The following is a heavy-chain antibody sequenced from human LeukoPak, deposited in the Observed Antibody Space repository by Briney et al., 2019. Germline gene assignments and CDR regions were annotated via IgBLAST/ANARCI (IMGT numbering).Heavy chain of an antibody. CDR3: ARGDYYDAPWFDP. CDR1: GFTFNNYA. CDR2: ISSSGSTI. D-gene: IGHD3-22*01. Sequence: GGSLRLSCAASGFTFNNYAMSWVRQAPGKGLEWVSYISSSGSTIYYADSVKGRFTISRDNAKNSLYLQMNSLRAEDTAVYYCARGDYYDAPWFDPWGQGTLVTVSS. V-gene: IGHV3-11*01. J-gene: IGHJ5*02.